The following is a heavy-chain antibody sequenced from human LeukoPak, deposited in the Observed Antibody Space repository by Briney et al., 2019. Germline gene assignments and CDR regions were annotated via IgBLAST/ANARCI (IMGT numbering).Heavy chain of an antibody. CDR3: ARFDYYDSSGYRKAFDI. CDR2: IYHSGST. Sequence: SETLSLTCAVSGGSISSSHWWSWVRQPPGKGLEWIGEIYHSGSTNYNPSLKSRVTILIDKSKNQFSLKLSSVTAADTAVYYCARFDYYDSSGYRKAFDIWGQGTMVTVSS. V-gene: IGHV4-4*02. CDR1: GGSISSSHW. J-gene: IGHJ3*02. D-gene: IGHD3-22*01.